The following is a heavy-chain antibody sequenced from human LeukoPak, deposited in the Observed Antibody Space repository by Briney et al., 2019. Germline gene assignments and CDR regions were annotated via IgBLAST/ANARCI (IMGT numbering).Heavy chain of an antibody. CDR2: ITWNGGTI. Sequence: GGSLRLSCAASGFSFDDFAMHWVRQAPGKGLEWVSGITWNGGTIDYADSVKGRFTISRDNAKNTLYLQMNSLRAEDTAVYYCAKVSGVETVTPSFDYWGQGTLVTVSS. J-gene: IGHJ4*02. D-gene: IGHD4-11*01. CDR1: GFSFDDFA. CDR3: AKVSGVETVTPSFDY. V-gene: IGHV3-9*01.